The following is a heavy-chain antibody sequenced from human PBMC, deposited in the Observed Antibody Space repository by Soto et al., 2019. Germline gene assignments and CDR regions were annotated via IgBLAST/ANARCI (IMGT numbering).Heavy chain of an antibody. D-gene: IGHD6-13*01. Sequence: PSETLSLTCAVYGGSFSGYYWSWIRQPPGKGLEWIGEINHSGSTNYNPSLKSRVTISVDTSKNQFPLKLSSVTAADTAVYYCARGRMFVAAAGIFDYWGQGTLVTVSS. CDR1: GGSFSGYY. CDR2: INHSGST. V-gene: IGHV4-34*01. CDR3: ARGRMFVAAAGIFDY. J-gene: IGHJ4*02.